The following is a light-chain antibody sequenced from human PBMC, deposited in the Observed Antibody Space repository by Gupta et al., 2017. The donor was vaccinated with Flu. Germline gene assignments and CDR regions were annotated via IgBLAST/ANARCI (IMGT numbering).Light chain of an antibody. V-gene: IGLV1-51*02. CDR1: SSNIVNNY. J-gene: IGLJ3*02. CDR2: ENN. Sequence: SSSNIVNNYVSWYQQLPGTAPKLLIYENNKRPSGIPARFSGSKSDTSATLGITGLQTGDEAVYYCGTWDSSLSAWVFGGGTKLTV. CDR3: GTWDSSLSAWV.